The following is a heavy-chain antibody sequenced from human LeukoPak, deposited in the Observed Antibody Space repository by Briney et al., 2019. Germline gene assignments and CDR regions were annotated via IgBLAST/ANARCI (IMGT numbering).Heavy chain of an antibody. D-gene: IGHD6-19*01. CDR1: GGSISSYY. CDR3: ARVEGRSGQGFEFDL. CDR2: IYYSGST. J-gene: IGHJ2*01. V-gene: IGHV4-59*01. Sequence: SETPSLTCTVSGGSISSYYWSWIRQPPGKGLEWIGYIYYSGSTNYNPSLKSRVTISVDTSKNQFSLKLSSVTAADTAVYYCARVEGRSGQGFEFDLWGRGTLVTVSS.